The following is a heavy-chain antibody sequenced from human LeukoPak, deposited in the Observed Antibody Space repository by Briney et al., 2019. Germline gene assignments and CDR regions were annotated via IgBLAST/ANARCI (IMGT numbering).Heavy chain of an antibody. CDR1: GYTFTSYY. CDR2: INPSGGST. Sequence: GASVKVSCKASGYTFTSYYMHWVRQAPGQGLEWMGIINPSGGSTSYAQKFQGRVTMTRDTSKNQFSLKLSSVTAADTAVYYCARHVGSSSWAAGPWGQGTLVTVSS. D-gene: IGHD6-13*01. J-gene: IGHJ5*02. V-gene: IGHV1-46*01. CDR3: ARHVGSSSWAAGP.